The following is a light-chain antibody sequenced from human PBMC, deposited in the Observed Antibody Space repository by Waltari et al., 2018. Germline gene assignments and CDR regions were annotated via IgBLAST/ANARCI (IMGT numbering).Light chain of an antibody. J-gene: IGLJ2*01. CDR2: SVS. CDR3: SSYAGSSKGV. V-gene: IGLV2-23*02. Sequence: QSALTQPASVSGSPGQSITISCTGTSSEVGNYKRVSWYQHHPGKAPKLMIYSVSKRPSGVSDRFSGSKSGDMASLTISGLQPEDEAEYFCSSYAGSSKGVFGGGTKVTVL. CDR1: SSEVGNYKR.